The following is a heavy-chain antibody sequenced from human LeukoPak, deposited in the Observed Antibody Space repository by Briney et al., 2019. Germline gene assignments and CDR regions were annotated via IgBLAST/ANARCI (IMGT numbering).Heavy chain of an antibody. V-gene: IGHV3-30*18. Sequence: PGGSLRLSCAASRFTFSSYGMHWVRQAPGKGLEWVALISYDGGNEYYADSVKGRFTISRDNSKNTLYLQMNSLRVEDTALYYCAKDPSLRTTLPLWGQGTLVTVSS. D-gene: IGHD1-1*01. CDR3: AKDPSLRTTLPL. J-gene: IGHJ4*02. CDR1: RFTFSSYG. CDR2: ISYDGGNE.